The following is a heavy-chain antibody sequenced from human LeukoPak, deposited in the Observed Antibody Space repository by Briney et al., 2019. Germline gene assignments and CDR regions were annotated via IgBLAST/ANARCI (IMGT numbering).Heavy chain of an antibody. J-gene: IGHJ2*01. Sequence: SETLGLPRAGCGCTIRSDYLSWIRQPAGKGLEWIGRIYGTGSTNYNPSLKSRVTMSADTSKNQFSVNLSPVTAADTAMYYCARDTEAQWRYFDLWGRG. D-gene: IGHD6-19*01. CDR2: IYGTGST. CDR3: ARDTEAQWRYFDL. CDR1: GCTIRSDY. V-gene: IGHV4-4*07.